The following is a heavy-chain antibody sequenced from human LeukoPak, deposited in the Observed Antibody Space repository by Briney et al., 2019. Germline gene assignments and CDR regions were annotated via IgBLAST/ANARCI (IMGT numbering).Heavy chain of an antibody. V-gene: IGHV4-34*01. CDR3: ARRSSGYYQIDY. CDR1: GGSFSGYY. D-gene: IGHD3-22*01. CDR2: IKHSGST. J-gene: IGHJ4*02. Sequence: SETLSLTCAVYGGSFSGYYWSWIRQPPGKGLEWIGEIKHSGSTNYNPSLKSRVTISVDTSKNQFSLKLRSVTAADTAVYYCARRSSGYYQIDYWSQGTLVTVSS.